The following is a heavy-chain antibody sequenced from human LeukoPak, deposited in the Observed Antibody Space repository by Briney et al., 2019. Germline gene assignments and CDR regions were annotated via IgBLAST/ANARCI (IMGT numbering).Heavy chain of an antibody. CDR1: GFTFSSYE. Sequence: GGSLRLSCAASGFTFSSYEMNWVRQAPGKGLEWVSYISSSGSTIYYADSVKGRFTIPRDNAKNSLYLQMNSLRAEDTAVYYCARKGQDYYFDYWGQRPLVTVSS. CDR3: ARKGQDYYFDY. D-gene: IGHD3/OR15-3a*01. V-gene: IGHV3-48*03. CDR2: ISSSGSTI. J-gene: IGHJ4*02.